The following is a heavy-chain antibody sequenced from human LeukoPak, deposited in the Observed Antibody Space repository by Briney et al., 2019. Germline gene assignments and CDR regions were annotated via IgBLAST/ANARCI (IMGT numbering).Heavy chain of an antibody. V-gene: IGHV3-74*01. J-gene: IGHJ4*02. D-gene: IGHD3-9*01. CDR3: ASPGDNYAILGLDY. CDR2: ISSDGTTT. Sequence: PGGSLRLSCAASGFTLSKYWMHWVRQAPGKGLAWVSRISSDGTTTAYADSVKGRFTISRDSAKNMLYLQTNSLRVEDTAMYYCASPGDNYAILGLDYWGQGTLVTVSS. CDR1: GFTLSKYW.